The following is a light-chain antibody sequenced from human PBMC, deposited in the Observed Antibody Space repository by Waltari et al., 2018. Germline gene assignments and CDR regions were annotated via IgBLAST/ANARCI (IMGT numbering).Light chain of an antibody. V-gene: IGKV3-11*01. CDR3: QQRSTLPIT. CDR2: DVF. Sequence: EIVLTQSPATLSLSPGERATLSCRASQSVSSYLAWYQHKPGQAPRLIIYDVFRRATAIPARFTGSGSGTDFTLTISSLEPEDFAAYYCQQRSTLPITFGQGTRLEI. CDR1: QSVSSY. J-gene: IGKJ5*01.